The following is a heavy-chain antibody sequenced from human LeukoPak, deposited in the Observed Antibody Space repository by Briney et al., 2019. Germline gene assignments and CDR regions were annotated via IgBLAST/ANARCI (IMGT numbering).Heavy chain of an antibody. CDR1: GGSISSGSYY. Sequence: SETLSLTCTVSGGSISSGSYYWSWIRQPPGKGLEWIGYIYYSGSTNYNPSLKSRVTISVDTSKNQFSLKLSSVTAADTAVYYCAREVTAKRDYGGFDYWGQGTLVTVSS. J-gene: IGHJ4*02. CDR2: IYYSGST. CDR3: AREVTAKRDYGGFDY. V-gene: IGHV4-61*01. D-gene: IGHD4-17*01.